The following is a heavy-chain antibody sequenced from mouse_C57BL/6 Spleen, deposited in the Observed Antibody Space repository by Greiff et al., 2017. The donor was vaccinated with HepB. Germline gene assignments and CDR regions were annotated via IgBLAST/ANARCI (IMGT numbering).Heavy chain of an antibody. Sequence: QVQLQQSGAELVRPGASVTLSCKASGYTFTDYEMHWVKQTPVHGLEWIGAIDPETGGTAYNQKFKGKAILTADKSSSTAYMELRSLTSEDSAVYYCTRKPYSNYDAWFAYWGQGTLVTVSA. D-gene: IGHD2-5*01. CDR2: IDPETGGT. CDR1: GYTFTDYE. J-gene: IGHJ3*01. CDR3: TRKPYSNYDAWFAY. V-gene: IGHV1-15*01.